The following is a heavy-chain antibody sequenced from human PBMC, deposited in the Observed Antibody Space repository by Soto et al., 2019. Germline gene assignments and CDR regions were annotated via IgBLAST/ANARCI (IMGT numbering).Heavy chain of an antibody. Sequence: ESLSLACRVSGGITSDYYLSWVRQSPQKGLEWIGYIYYTGHTNYNPSLKSRVTISMDTSMAQISLNLTSMTAADTAVYYCERGTAGTPVLFAFGLWGQGTMVTVSS. J-gene: IGHJ3*01. D-gene: IGHD3-10*01. V-gene: IGHV4-59*01. CDR3: ERGTAGTPVLFAFGL. CDR2: IYYTGHT. CDR1: GGITSDYY.